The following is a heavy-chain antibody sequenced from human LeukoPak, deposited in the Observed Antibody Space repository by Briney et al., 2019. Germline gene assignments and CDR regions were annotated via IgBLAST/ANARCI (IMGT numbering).Heavy chain of an antibody. J-gene: IGHJ4*02. V-gene: IGHV3-48*03. Sequence: GGSLRLSCAASGFTFSSYETNWVRQAPGKGLEWVSYISSSGSTIYYADSVKGRFTISRDNAKNSLYLQMNSLRAEDTAVYYCARDTPTCSGGSCPTRTFDYWGQGTLVTVSS. CDR1: GFTFSSYE. CDR2: ISSSGSTI. CDR3: ARDTPTCSGGSCPTRTFDY. D-gene: IGHD2-15*01.